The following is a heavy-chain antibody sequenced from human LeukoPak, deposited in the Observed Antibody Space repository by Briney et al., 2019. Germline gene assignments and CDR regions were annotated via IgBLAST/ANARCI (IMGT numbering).Heavy chain of an antibody. CDR1: GGSFSGYY. J-gene: IGHJ4*02. Sequence: PSETLSLTCAVYGGSFSGYYWSWIRQPPGKGLEWIGEINHSGSTNYNPSLKSRVTISVDTSKNQFSLKLSSVTAADTAVYYCARGIPTRDYYYDSSGYYLDYWGQGTLVTVSS. CDR2: INHSGST. CDR3: ARGIPTRDYYYDSSGYYLDY. V-gene: IGHV4-34*01. D-gene: IGHD3-22*01.